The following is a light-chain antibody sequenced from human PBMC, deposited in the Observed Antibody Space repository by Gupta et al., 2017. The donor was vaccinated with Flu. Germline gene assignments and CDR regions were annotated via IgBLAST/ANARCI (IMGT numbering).Light chain of an antibody. J-gene: IGKJ3*01. CDR3: QQYNNWPPVT. V-gene: IGKV3-15*01. Sequence: EIVMTQSPATLSLSPGEGATLSCRASETVSRNLAWYQQKPDLPPRLLIYGASTRATGVPARFTGSGAGTEFTLTITGRQSEDFAVYYCQQYNNWPPVTFGPGTKVELK. CDR1: ETVSRN. CDR2: GAS.